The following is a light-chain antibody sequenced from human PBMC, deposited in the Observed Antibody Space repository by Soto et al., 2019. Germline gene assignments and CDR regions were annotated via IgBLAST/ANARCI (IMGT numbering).Light chain of an antibody. Sequence: DIQMTQSPSSVSASVGDRVTITCRASQDINSWLAWYQQKPGKAPKLLIYATSSLQSGVPSRFSGSGSGTDFTLTISSVQPEDIATYYCQQANSYPPQITFGQGTRLEIK. CDR3: QQANSYPPQIT. J-gene: IGKJ5*01. CDR1: QDINSW. V-gene: IGKV1D-12*01. CDR2: ATS.